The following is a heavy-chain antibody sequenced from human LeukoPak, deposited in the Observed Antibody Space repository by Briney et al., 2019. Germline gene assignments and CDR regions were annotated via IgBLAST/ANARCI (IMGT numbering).Heavy chain of an antibody. J-gene: IGHJ6*02. V-gene: IGHV3-23*01. Sequence: GGSLRLSCAASGFTFSSYAMSWVRQAPGKGLEWVSAISGGGGSTYYADSVKGRFTISRDNSKNTLYLQMNSLRAEDTAVYYCAKDYYDFWSGYSTDTVGMDVWGQGTTVTVSS. CDR3: AKDYYDFWSGYSTDTVGMDV. D-gene: IGHD3-3*01. CDR2: ISGGGGST. CDR1: GFTFSSYA.